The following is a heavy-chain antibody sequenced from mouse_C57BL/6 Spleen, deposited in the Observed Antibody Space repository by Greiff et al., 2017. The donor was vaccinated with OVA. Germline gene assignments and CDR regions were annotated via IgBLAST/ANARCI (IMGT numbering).Heavy chain of an antibody. CDR1: GYTFTSYW. V-gene: IGHV1-53*01. CDR3: ARKDYGSSYGFLAMDY. J-gene: IGHJ4*01. CDR2: INPSNGGT. Sequence: QVQLQQPGTELVKPGASVKLSCKASGYTFTSYWMHWVKQRPGQGLEWIGNINPSNGGTNYNEKFKSQATLTVDKSSSTAYMQLSSLTSEDSAVYYCARKDYGSSYGFLAMDYWGQGTSVTVSS. D-gene: IGHD1-1*01.